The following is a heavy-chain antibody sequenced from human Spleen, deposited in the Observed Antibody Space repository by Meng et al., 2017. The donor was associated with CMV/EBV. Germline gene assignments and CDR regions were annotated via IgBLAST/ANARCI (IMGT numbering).Heavy chain of an antibody. CDR3: ARDLSTVTVPNWFDP. J-gene: IGHJ5*02. CDR2: LMPVFRKA. V-gene: IGHV1-69*05. Sequence: SVKVSCKASGGTFSSYAISWVRQAPGQGLEWMGGLMPVFRKANYAQKFQGRVTITTDESTSTAYMELRSLRSEDTAVYYCARDLSTVTVPNWFDPWGQGTLVTVSS. D-gene: IGHD4-11*01. CDR1: GGTFSSYA.